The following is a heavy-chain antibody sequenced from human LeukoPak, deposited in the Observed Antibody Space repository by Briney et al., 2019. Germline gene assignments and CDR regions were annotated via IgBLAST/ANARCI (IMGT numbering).Heavy chain of an antibody. CDR2: IYPGDSDT. Sequence: GAPLQISGQGSGSPFTSYWIGGVRRLPGKGLEGMGIIYPGDSDTRYSPSFQGQITIPPDKSISTAFLQWSSLKASDTAMYYRARHGRGQMDVWGKGTTVTISP. J-gene: IGHJ6*04. D-gene: IGHD3-10*01. CDR1: GSPFTSYW. CDR3: ARHGRGQMDV. V-gene: IGHV5-51*01.